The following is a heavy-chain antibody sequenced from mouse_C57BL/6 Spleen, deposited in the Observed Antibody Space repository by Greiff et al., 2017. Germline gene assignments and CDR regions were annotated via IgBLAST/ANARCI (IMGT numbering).Heavy chain of an antibody. D-gene: IGHD2-5*01. CDR3: ARSELYYSNSDY. Sequence: QVHVKQSGAELVKPGASVKISCKASGYAFSSYWMNWVKQRPGKGLEWIGQIYPGDGDTNYNGKFKGKATLTADKSSSTAYMQLSSLTSEDSAVYFCARSELYYSNSDYWGQGTTLTVSS. V-gene: IGHV1-80*01. J-gene: IGHJ2*01. CDR2: IYPGDGDT. CDR1: GYAFSSYW.